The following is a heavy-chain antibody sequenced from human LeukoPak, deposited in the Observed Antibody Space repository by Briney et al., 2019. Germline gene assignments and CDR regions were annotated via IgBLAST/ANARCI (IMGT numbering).Heavy chain of an antibody. CDR2: IYYSGST. V-gene: IGHV4-39*01. Sequence: PSETLSLTCTVSGGSISSSRYYWGWIRQPPGKGLECIGSIYYSGSTYYNPSLKSRVTISVDTSKNQFSLKLSSVTAADTAVYYCARQTGAAAGSLDYWGQGTLVTVSS. CDR3: ARQTGAAAGSLDY. D-gene: IGHD6-13*01. CDR1: GGSISSSRYY. J-gene: IGHJ4*02.